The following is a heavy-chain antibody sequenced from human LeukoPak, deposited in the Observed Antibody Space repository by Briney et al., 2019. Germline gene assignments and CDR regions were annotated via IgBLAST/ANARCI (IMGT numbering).Heavy chain of an antibody. Sequence: PGGSLRLSCAASGFTFSSYGMHWVRQAPGKGLEWVAVISYDGSNKYYADSVKGRFTISRDNSKNTLYLQMNSLRAEDTAVYYCATDYESVYWGQGTLVTVSP. CDR2: ISYDGSNK. CDR3: ATDYESVY. J-gene: IGHJ4*02. V-gene: IGHV3-30*03. CDR1: GFTFSSYG. D-gene: IGHD4-17*01.